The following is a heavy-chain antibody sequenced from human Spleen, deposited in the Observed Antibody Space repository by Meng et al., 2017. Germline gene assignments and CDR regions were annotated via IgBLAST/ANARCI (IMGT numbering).Heavy chain of an antibody. Sequence: GESLKISCAASGFTFGTSWMSWVRQAPGKGLEWVANIKQDGNEKYYVDSVKGRFTISRDNAKNSLYLEMKSLRAEDTAVYYCAREILATSATGKLYNYFDPWGQGTLVTVSS. J-gene: IGHJ5*02. D-gene: IGHD2-15*01. CDR1: GFTFGTSW. CDR3: AREILATSATGKLYNYFDP. V-gene: IGHV3-7*01. CDR2: IKQDGNEK.